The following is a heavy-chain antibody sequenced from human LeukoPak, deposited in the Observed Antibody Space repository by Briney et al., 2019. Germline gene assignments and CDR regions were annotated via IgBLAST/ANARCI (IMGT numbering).Heavy chain of an antibody. CDR1: GGTFSRHT. J-gene: IGHJ4*02. CDR2: ITPMLGTS. V-gene: IGHV1-69*16. D-gene: IGHD6-13*01. CDR3: ARGAPTAAGLGRGY. Sequence: ASVKVSCKASGGTFSRHTISWVRQSPGRGLEWKGGITPMLGTSNYAQMFQGRVTMTRDTSTSTVYMELSSLRSEDTAVYYCARGAPTAAGLGRGYWGQGTLVTVSS.